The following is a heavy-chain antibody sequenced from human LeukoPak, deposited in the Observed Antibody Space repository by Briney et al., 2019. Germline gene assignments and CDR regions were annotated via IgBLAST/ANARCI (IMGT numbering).Heavy chain of an antibody. CDR1: GFTFSSYS. D-gene: IGHD3-22*01. J-gene: IGHJ4*02. CDR2: ISSSSSYI. Sequence: GGSLRLSCAASGFTFSSYSMNWVRQAPGKGLEWVSSISSSSSYIYYADSVKGRFTISRDNAKNSLYLQMNSLRAEDTAVYHCARDPPYLPPTYYYDSSGTTPFDYWGQGTLVTVSS. V-gene: IGHV3-21*01. CDR3: ARDPPYLPPTYYYDSSGTTPFDY.